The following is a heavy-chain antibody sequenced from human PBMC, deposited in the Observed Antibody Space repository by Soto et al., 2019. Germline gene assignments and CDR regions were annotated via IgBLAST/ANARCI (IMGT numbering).Heavy chain of an antibody. CDR1: GGSISSSSYY. CDR2: IYYSGST. D-gene: IGHD3-22*01. CDR3: VSGSDSSGYYSPVSYLRFQH. J-gene: IGHJ1*01. Sequence: SETLSLSCTVSGGSISSSSYYWGWIRQPPGKGLEWIGSIYYSGSTYYNPSLKSRVTISVDTSKNQFSLKLSSVTAADTAVYYCVSGSDSSGYYSPVSYLRFQHWGQGTLVTVSS. V-gene: IGHV4-39*01.